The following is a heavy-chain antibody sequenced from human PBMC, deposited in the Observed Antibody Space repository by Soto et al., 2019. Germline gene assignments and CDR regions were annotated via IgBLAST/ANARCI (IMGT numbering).Heavy chain of an antibody. CDR2: ISYDGSNK. D-gene: IGHD3-16*01. J-gene: IGHJ4*02. Sequence: GGSLRLSCAASGFTFSSYAMHWVRQAPGKGLEWVAVISYDGSNKYYADSLKGRFTISRDNSKNTLYLQMNSLRAEDTAVYYCAREGDSWPTYYFDYWGQGTLVTVSS. CDR3: AREGDSWPTYYFDY. V-gene: IGHV3-30-3*01. CDR1: GFTFSSYA.